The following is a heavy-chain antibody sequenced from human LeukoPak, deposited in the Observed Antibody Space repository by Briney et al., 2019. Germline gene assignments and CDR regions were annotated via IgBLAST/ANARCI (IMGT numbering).Heavy chain of an antibody. V-gene: IGHV3-30*18. D-gene: IGHD6-19*01. CDR3: AKAGIAEAASFDY. CDR2: ISYDGSNK. CDR1: GFTFSSYG. J-gene: IGHJ4*02. Sequence: GGSLRLSCAASGFTFSSYGMHWVRQAPGKGLEWVAVISYDGSNKYYADSVKGRFTISRDNSKNTLYLQMNSLRAEDTAVYYCAKAGIAEAASFDYWGQGTLVTVSS.